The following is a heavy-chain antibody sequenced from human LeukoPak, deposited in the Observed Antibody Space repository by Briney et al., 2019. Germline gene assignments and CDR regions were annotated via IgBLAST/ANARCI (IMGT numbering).Heavy chain of an antibody. Sequence: SVKVSCKASGGTLSSYAISWVRQAPGQGLEWMGGIIPIFGTANYAQKFQGRVTITADESTSTAYMELSSLRSEDTAVYYCARESKLGLSNWFDPWGQGTLVTVSS. CDR1: GGTLSSYA. CDR3: ARESKLGLSNWFDP. D-gene: IGHD1-7*01. V-gene: IGHV1-69*01. CDR2: IIPIFGTA. J-gene: IGHJ5*02.